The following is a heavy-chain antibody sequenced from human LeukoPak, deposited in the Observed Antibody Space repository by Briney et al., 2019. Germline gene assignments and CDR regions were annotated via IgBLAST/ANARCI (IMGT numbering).Heavy chain of an antibody. D-gene: IGHD1-26*01. V-gene: IGHV3-48*01. Sequence: GGSLRLSCAASGFTFSSYAMSWVRQAPGKGLEWVSAISSSGSTIYYADSVKGRFTISRDNAKNSLYLQMNSLSAEDTAVYYCARDRSGNYVVDYWGQGSLVTVSS. J-gene: IGHJ4*02. CDR3: ARDRSGNYVVDY. CDR1: GFTFSSYA. CDR2: ISSSGSTI.